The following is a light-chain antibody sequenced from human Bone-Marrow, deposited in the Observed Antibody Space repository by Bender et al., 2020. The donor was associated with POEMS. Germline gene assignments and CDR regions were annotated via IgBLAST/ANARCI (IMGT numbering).Light chain of an antibody. V-gene: IGLV1-40*01. Sequence: QSVLTQPPSVSGAPGQRVTISCTGSSSNTGSGYDINWYQHLPGTAPKLLIYGYNNRPSGVPDRFSGSKSGTSASLAISGLQADDEAHYYCSSYTNSSPWVFGGGTKLTVL. CDR2: GYN. J-gene: IGLJ3*02. CDR1: SSNTGSGYD. CDR3: SSYTNSSPWV.